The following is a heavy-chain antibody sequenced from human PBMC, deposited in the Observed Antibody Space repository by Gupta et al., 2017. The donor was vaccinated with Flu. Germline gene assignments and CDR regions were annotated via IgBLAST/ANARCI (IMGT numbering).Heavy chain of an antibody. J-gene: IGHJ6*02. CDR2: IWYDGSNR. V-gene: IGHV3-33*01. Sequence: RQAPGKGLEWVAVIWYDGSNRYYADSVKGRFTISRDNSKSTLYLQMNSLRAEDTAVYYCARGSWYYYYGMDVWGQGTTVIVSS. CDR3: ARGSWYYYYGMDV. D-gene: IGHD6-19*01.